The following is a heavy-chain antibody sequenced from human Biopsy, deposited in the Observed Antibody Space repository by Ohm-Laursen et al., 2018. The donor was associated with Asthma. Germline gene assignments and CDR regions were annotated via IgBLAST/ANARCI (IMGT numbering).Heavy chain of an antibody. D-gene: IGHD1-1*01. CDR2: ISKDASTQ. CDR1: GFSFSNFA. Sequence: LSLTCAASGFSFSNFAIHWVRQAPGKGLEWVGVISKDASTQDYADSVKGRFTMARDNSKNTLDLQMNSLREEDTAVYYCVRDGTDDAFDIWGQGTVVNVSS. V-gene: IGHV3-30*01. J-gene: IGHJ3*02. CDR3: VRDGTDDAFDI.